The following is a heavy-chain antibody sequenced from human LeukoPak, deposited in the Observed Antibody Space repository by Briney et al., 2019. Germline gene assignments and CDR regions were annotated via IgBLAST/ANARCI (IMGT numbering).Heavy chain of an antibody. CDR1: GYTFTGYY. CDR2: INPNSGGT. V-gene: IGHV1-2*02. CDR3: ARDANDSDAFDI. D-gene: IGHD2-21*02. J-gene: IGHJ3*02. Sequence: GASVKVSCKASGYTFTGYYMHWVRQAPGQGLEWMGWINPNSGGTNYAQKFQGRVTMTRDTSISTAHMELSRLRSDDTAVYYCARDANDSDAFDIWGQGTMVTVSS.